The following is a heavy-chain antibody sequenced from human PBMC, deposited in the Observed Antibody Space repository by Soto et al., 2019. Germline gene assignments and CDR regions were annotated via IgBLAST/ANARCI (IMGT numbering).Heavy chain of an antibody. V-gene: IGHV1-8*01. CDR1: GYSFYNND. D-gene: IGHD1-1*01. J-gene: IGHJ5*02. CDR3: ARMASAGTLNWFDP. Sequence: QVQLVQSGAEVKKPGDSVKVSCKTSGYSFYNNDISWVRQAPGQGLEWMGGMNPGSGKTGYAHKFQGRVTMTRNASISTAYLELNSLRSDDTAVYYCARMASAGTLNWFDPWGQGTLVSVSS. CDR2: MNPGSGKT.